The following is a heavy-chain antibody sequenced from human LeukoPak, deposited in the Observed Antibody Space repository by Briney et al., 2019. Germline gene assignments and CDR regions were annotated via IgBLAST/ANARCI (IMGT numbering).Heavy chain of an antibody. CDR2: IDYSGST. V-gene: IGHV4-59*08. D-gene: IGHD6-13*01. J-gene: IGHJ3*02. CDR1: GGSINNYY. Sequence: SETLSLTCTVSGGSINNYYWSWIRQSPGKGLEWIAYIDYSGSTNYNPSLRSRVTISVDTSKNQFSLKLSSVTAADTAVYYCARGSSWLLVAFDIWGQGTMVTVSS. CDR3: ARGSSWLLVAFDI.